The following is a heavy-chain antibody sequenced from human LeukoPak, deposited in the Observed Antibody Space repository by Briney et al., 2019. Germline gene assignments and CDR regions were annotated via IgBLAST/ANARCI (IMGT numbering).Heavy chain of an antibody. Sequence: SETLSLTCTVSGGSISSYYWSWIRQPPGKGLEWIGHIHYSGSTNHNPSLKSRVTISVDTSKNQFSLKLSSVTAADTAVYYCARTGSITGTRLFDYWGRGNLVTVSS. V-gene: IGHV4-59*08. CDR2: IHYSGST. D-gene: IGHD1-20*01. CDR1: GGSISSYY. CDR3: ARTGSITGTRLFDY. J-gene: IGHJ4*02.